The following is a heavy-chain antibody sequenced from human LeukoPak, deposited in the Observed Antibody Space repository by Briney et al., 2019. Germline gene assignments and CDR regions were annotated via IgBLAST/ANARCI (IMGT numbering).Heavy chain of an antibody. CDR2: ITTSGSII. V-gene: IGHV3-48*01. D-gene: IGHD3-9*01. Sequence: GGSLRLSCAASGFTFSTYNMNWVRQAPGKGLEWISYITTSGSIIYYADFVRGRFTISRDNAKNSLYLQMNSLRAEDTAVYYCARDWGGALSGFDWGQGTLVTVSS. CDR1: GFTFSTYN. CDR3: ARDWGGALSGFD. J-gene: IGHJ4*02.